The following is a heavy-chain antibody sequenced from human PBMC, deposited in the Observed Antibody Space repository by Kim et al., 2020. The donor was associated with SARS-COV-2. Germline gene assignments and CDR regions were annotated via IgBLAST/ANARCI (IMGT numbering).Heavy chain of an antibody. Sequence: ASVKVSCKASGYTFTSYAMHWVRQAPGQRLEWMGWINAGNVNTKYSQKFQGRVTITRDTSASKAYMELSSLRSEDTAVYYCARVILTGSSSLGADYWGQGTLVSVSS. CDR3: ARVILTGSSSLGADY. CDR2: INAGNVNT. V-gene: IGHV1-3*01. CDR1: GYTFTSYA. D-gene: IGHD3-10*01. J-gene: IGHJ4*02.